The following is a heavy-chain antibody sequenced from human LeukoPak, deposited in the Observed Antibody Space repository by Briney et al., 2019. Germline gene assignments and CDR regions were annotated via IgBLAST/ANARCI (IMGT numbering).Heavy chain of an antibody. Sequence: ASVKVSCKASGYTFPGNYMHWVGQAPGKGLEWMGWINPNSGGTNYAQKFQGWVTMTRDTSISTAYMELSRLRSDDTAVYYCARESPGKKGMDVWGQGTTVTVSS. V-gene: IGHV1-2*04. CDR1: GYTFPGNY. J-gene: IGHJ6*02. D-gene: IGHD4-23*01. CDR2: INPNSGGT. CDR3: ARESPGKKGMDV.